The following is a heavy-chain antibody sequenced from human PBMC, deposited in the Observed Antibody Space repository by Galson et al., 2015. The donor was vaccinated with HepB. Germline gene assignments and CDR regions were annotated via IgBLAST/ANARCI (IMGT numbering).Heavy chain of an antibody. V-gene: IGHV1-69*01. CDR1: SSYA. J-gene: IGHJ4*02. D-gene: IGHD3-22*01. CDR3: ARDRGSGATYYYDSSGYYFDY. Sequence: SSYAISWVRQAPGQGLEWMGGIIPIFGTANYAQKFQGRVTITADESTSTAYMELSSLRSEDTAVYYCARDRGSGATYYYDSSGYYFDYWGQGTLVTVSS. CDR2: IIPIFGTA.